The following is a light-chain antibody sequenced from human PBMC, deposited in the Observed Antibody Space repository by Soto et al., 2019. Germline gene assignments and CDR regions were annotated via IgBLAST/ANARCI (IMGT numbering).Light chain of an antibody. CDR1: QSVGGGY. V-gene: IGKV3-20*01. J-gene: IGKJ4*01. Sequence: ENVLTQSPGTLSLSPGETATLSCRASQSVGGGYVAWYQQKPGQAPRLLISGASSRATGIPDRFRGSGSGTDFTLTSSRLEPEDSAMDYCQQYGGSPRVTFGGGTKIEIK. CDR3: QQYGGSPRVT. CDR2: GAS.